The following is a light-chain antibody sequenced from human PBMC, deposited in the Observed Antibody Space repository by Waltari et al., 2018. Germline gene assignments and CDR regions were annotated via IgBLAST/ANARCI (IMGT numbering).Light chain of an antibody. CDR3: QQYNNRPLDT. V-gene: IGKV3-15*01. J-gene: IGKJ2*01. CDR2: GAS. Sequence: EIVMTQSPATLSVSPGERATLSCRASQSVSSNLAWYQQKPGQAPRLLIYGASTRATVIPGRFSGSGFGTEFTLTISSLQSEDFAVYYRQQYNNRPLDTFGQGTKPEIK. CDR1: QSVSSN.